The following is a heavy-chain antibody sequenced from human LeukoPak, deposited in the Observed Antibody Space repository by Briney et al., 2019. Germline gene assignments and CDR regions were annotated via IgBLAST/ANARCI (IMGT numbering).Heavy chain of an antibody. CDR2: IYSGGST. Sequence: TGGSLRLSCAASGFTVSSNYMSWVRQAPGKGLEWVSVIYSGGSTYYADSVKGRFTISRDNSKNTLYLQMNSLRAEDTAVYYCARDLINYYFDYWGQGTLVTVSS. CDR1: GFTVSSNY. D-gene: IGHD3-10*01. J-gene: IGHJ4*02. CDR3: ARDLINYYFDY. V-gene: IGHV3-53*05.